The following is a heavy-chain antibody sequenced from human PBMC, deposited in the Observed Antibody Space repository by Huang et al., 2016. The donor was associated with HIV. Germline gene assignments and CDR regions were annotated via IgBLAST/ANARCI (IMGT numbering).Heavy chain of an antibody. V-gene: IGHV1-69*13. J-gene: IGHJ3*01. CDR2: IIPRVGTR. CDR1: GGSFNNFG. Sequence: QVQLVQSGAEVRKPGSSVKVSCRASGGSFNNFGINWVRQAPVQGLEWLGGIIPRVGTRNDAKRFKGRVTITADGTTGVVHLEVTSLRADDTAVYFCAKRGGAWGSPYAFDLWGPGTMVTVSS. D-gene: IGHD3-16*01. CDR3: AKRGGAWGSPYAFDL.